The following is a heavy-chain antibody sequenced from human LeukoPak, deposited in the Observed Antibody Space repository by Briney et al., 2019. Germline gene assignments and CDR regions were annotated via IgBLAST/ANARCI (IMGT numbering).Heavy chain of an antibody. D-gene: IGHD2-15*01. Sequence: GGSLRLPCAASGFTFSSYWMHWVRQAPGKGLVWVSRINSDGSSTSYADSVKGRFTISRDNAKNTLYLQMNSLRAEDTAVYYCAGLSVVVAATHWFDPWGQGTLVTVSS. CDR3: AGLSVVVAATHWFDP. V-gene: IGHV3-74*01. CDR2: INSDGSST. CDR1: GFTFSSYW. J-gene: IGHJ5*02.